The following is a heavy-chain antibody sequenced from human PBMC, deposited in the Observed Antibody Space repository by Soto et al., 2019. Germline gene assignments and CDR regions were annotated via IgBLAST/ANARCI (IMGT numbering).Heavy chain of an antibody. J-gene: IGHJ5*02. CDR3: ENDQNIVVVPDAIDGWFDP. CDR2: ISGSGGST. Sequence: GGSLRLSCAASGFTFSSYAMSWVRQAPGKGLEWVSAISGSGGSTYYADSVKGRFTISRDNSKNTLYLQMNSLRAEDTAVYYCENDQNIVVVPDAIDGWFDPWGQGTLVTVSS. V-gene: IGHV3-23*01. D-gene: IGHD2-2*02. CDR1: GFTFSSYA.